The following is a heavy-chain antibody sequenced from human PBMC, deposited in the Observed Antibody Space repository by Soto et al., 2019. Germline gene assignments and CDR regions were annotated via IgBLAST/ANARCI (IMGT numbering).Heavy chain of an antibody. CDR2: INHSGST. Sequence: PSETLSLTCAVYGGSSSGYYWSWIRQPPGKGLEWIGEINHSGSTNYNPSLKSRVTISVDTSKNQFSLKLSSVTAADTAVYYCARKLYYYGSGIPHWGQGTLVTVSS. D-gene: IGHD3-10*01. CDR3: ARKLYYYGSGIPH. J-gene: IGHJ4*02. CDR1: GGSSSGYY. V-gene: IGHV4-34*01.